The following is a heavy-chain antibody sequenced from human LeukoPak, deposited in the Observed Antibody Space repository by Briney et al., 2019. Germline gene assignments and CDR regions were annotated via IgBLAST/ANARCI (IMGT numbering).Heavy chain of an antibody. CDR1: GFTFSSYA. CDR2: ISGSGGST. D-gene: IGHD6-13*01. V-gene: IGHV3-23*01. CDR3: AKDRENYSSSWYNTFYYYYGMDV. J-gene: IGHJ6*02. Sequence: PGGSLRLSCAASGFTFSSYAMSWVRQAPGKGLEWVSAISGSGGSTYYADSVKGRFTISRDNSKNTLYLQMNSLRAEDTAVYYCAKDRENYSSSWYNTFYYYYGMDVWGQGTTVTVSS.